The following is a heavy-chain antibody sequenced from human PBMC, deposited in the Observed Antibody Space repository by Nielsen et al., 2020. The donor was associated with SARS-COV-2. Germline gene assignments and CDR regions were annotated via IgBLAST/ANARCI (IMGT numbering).Heavy chain of an antibody. V-gene: IGHV1-69*13. Sequence: SVKVSCKASGGTFSSYAISWVRQAPGQGLEWMGGIIPIFGTANYAQKFQGRVTITADESTSTAYMELSSLRSEDTAVYYCARDRSGTYQAYIWFDPWGQGTLVTVSS. CDR3: ARDRSGTYQAYIWFDP. J-gene: IGHJ5*02. CDR2: IIPIFGTA. D-gene: IGHD2-2*01. CDR1: GGTFSSYA.